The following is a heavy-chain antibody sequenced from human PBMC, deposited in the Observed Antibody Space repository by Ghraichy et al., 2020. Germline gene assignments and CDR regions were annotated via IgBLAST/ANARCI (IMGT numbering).Heavy chain of an antibody. CDR3: AHSLTVTHRGAGNEYFQP. CDR2: IYWNDDK. CDR1: GFPLSASAIGVG. J-gene: IGHJ1*01. D-gene: IGHD4-17*01. V-gene: IGHV2-5*01. Sequence: SGPTLVKPTETLTLTCTFSGFPLSASAIGVGVAWIRQPPGKALEWLAFIYWNDDKHYSPSLKSRLTITKDTSKNQVVLTMTNMDPVDTATYYCAHSLTVTHRGAGNEYFQPWGQGTLVTVSS.